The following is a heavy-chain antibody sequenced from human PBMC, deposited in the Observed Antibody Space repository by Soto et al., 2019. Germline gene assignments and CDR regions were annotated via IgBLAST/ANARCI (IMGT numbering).Heavy chain of an antibody. V-gene: IGHV4-34*01. J-gene: IGHJ4*02. Sequence: TSETLSLTCAVYGGSFSGYYWSWIRQPPGKGLEWIGEINHSGSTNYNPSLKSRVTISVDTSKNQFSLKLSSVTAADTAVYYCARVDNWNYVNPFDYWGQGTLVTVSS. CDR3: ARVDNWNYVNPFDY. D-gene: IGHD1-7*01. CDR2: INHSGST. CDR1: GGSFSGYY.